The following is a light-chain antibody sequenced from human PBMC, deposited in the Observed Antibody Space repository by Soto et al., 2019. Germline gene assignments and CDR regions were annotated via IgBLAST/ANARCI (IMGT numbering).Light chain of an antibody. CDR2: EFT. V-gene: IGLV2-18*01. J-gene: IGLJ2*01. CDR1: SSDLDDYNR. CDR3: SLYTSSSTLV. Sequence: QSVLTQPPSVSGSPGQSVTISCTGTSSDLDDYNRVSWYQQPPGTAPKVIIYEFTNRPSGVPGRFSGSKSGNTASLTISRLQAEDEDDYYCSLYTSSSTLVFGGGTKLTVL.